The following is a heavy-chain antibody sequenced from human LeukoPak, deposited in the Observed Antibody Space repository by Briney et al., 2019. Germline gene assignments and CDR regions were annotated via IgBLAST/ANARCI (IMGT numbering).Heavy chain of an antibody. CDR2: INPDGRDT. Sequence: PGGSLRLSCAASGFTFSNYGMHWVRQAPGKGLEWVAHINPDGRDTYYVDSVKGRFTISRDNAQNSMYLQMNSLRVEDTAVYYCTSWGDTTAEYFQRWGQGTLVTVSS. CDR3: TSWGDTTAEYFQR. D-gene: IGHD2-21*02. J-gene: IGHJ1*01. CDR1: GFTFSNYG. V-gene: IGHV3-7*01.